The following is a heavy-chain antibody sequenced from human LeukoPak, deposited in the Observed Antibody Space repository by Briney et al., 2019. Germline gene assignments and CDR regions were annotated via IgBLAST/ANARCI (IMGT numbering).Heavy chain of an antibody. J-gene: IGHJ6*02. D-gene: IGHD3-10*01. V-gene: IGHV3-9*01. CDR1: XDHA. Sequence: XDHAMXWVRHAPGKGLEWVSGISWNGGSLDYADSVKGRFIISRDNAKKSLYLQMNSLRPEDTAVYYCAKDTEFGEPYHGMDVWGQGTTVTVSS. CDR2: ISWNGGSL. CDR3: AKDTEFGEPYHGMDV.